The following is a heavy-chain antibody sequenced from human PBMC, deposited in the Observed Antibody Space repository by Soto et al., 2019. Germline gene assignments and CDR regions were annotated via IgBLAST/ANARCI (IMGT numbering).Heavy chain of an antibody. J-gene: IGHJ4*02. CDR1: GFTFSSYA. V-gene: IGHV3-23*01. Sequence: GGSLILSCAASGFTFSSYAMSWVRQAPGKGLEWVSAISGSGGSTYYADSVKGRFTISRDNSKNTLYLQMNSLRAEDMAVYYCVPAAITPPRYFDYWGQGTLVTVSS. D-gene: IGHD2-2*01. CDR3: VPAAITPPRYFDY. CDR2: ISGSGGST.